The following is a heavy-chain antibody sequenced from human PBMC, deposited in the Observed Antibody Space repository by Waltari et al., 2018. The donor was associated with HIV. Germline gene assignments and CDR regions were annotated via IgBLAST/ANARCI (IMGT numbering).Heavy chain of an antibody. D-gene: IGHD4-17*01. J-gene: IGHJ5*02. V-gene: IGHV6-1*01. CDR3: VRDSYGFDT. CDR1: GDSVSSYTAA. CDR2: TYHRSEWHH. Sequence: HVNLKQSGPGLVAASHSIFLSCVISGDSVSSYTAAWNWVRQSPAGGLQWLGRTYHRSEWHHDYSVSLKGRMVINLDTAKNQYSLHLSSVTPGDTATYYCVRDSYGFDTWGEGTLVNVPP.